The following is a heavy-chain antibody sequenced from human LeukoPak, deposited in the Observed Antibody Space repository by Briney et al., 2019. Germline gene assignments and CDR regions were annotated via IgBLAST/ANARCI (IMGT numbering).Heavy chain of an antibody. CDR2: IIPIFGTA. CDR3: ASSPVVVASSGYYYYYMDV. CDR1: GGTFSSYA. Sequence: ASVKVSCKASGGTFSSYAISWVRQAPGQGLEWMGGIIPIFGTANYAQKFQGRVTITTDESTSTAYMELSSLRSEDTAVYYCASSPVVVASSGYYYYYMDVWGKGTTVTVPS. D-gene: IGHD3-22*01. V-gene: IGHV1-69*05. J-gene: IGHJ6*03.